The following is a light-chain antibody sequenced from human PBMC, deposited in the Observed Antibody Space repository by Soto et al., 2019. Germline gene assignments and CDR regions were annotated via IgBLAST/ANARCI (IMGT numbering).Light chain of an antibody. V-gene: IGKV3-11*01. CDR3: QQRSNWPPWT. CDR2: GTS. Sequence: EIVLTQSPGTLSLSPGERATLSCRADRSVSDTLLTWFQQKPGQAPRLLIFGTSNRAPGIPDRFSGSGSGTDFTLTISSLEPEDFAVYYCQQRSNWPPWTFGQGTKVDIK. CDR1: RSVSDTL. J-gene: IGKJ1*01.